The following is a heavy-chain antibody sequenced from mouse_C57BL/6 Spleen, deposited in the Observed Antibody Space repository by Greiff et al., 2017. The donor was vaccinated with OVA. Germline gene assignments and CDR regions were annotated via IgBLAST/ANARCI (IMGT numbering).Heavy chain of an antibody. J-gene: IGHJ4*01. V-gene: IGHV5-6*02. CDR3: ARHYDYDDGFYAMDY. D-gene: IGHD2-4*01. Sequence: EVKLEESGGDLVKPGGSLKLSCAASGFTFSSYGMSWVRQTPDKRLEWVATISSGGSYTYYPDSVKGRFTISRDNAKNTLYLQMSSLKSEDTAMYYCARHYDYDDGFYAMDYWGQGTSVTVSS. CDR2: ISSGGSYT. CDR1: GFTFSSYG.